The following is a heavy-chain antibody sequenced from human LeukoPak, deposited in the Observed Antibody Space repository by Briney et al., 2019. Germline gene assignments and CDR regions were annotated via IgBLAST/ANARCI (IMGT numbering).Heavy chain of an antibody. V-gene: IGHV4-39*07. J-gene: IGHJ3*02. CDR3: ARDSHRTGNAFDI. D-gene: IGHD1-14*01. CDR1: GGSISSYY. Sequence: PSETLSLTCTVSGGSISSYYWGWIRQPPGKGLEWIGSIYYSGSTYYNPSLKSRVTISVDTSKNQFSLELSSVTAADTAVYYCARDSHRTGNAFDIWGQGTMVTVSS. CDR2: IYYSGST.